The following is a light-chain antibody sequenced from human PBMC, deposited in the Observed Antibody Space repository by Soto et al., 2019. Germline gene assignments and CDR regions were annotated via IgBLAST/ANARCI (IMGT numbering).Light chain of an antibody. CDR3: QQYVDLPLT. V-gene: IGKV1-33*01. J-gene: IGKJ4*01. CDR2: DAS. CDR1: HDITNY. Sequence: DLQMTQSPSSLSASVGDRVTITCQASHDITNYLNWYQQRPGKAPKLLIYDASNLEAGVPSRFSGSGSGTDFTFTISSLQPEDIATYYCQQYVDLPLTFGGGTKVEIK.